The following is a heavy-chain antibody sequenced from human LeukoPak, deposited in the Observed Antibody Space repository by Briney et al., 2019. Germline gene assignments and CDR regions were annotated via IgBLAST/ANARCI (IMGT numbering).Heavy chain of an antibody. J-gene: IGHJ2*01. CDR3: AGLTTTAWYFDL. V-gene: IGHV4-30-2*01. D-gene: IGHD1-26*01. CDR2: TYHSGST. CDR1: GGSIISGGYS. Sequence: PSQTLSLTCAVSGGSIISGGYSWSWIRQPPGKGLEWIGYTYHSGSTYYNPSLKSRVTMSLDRSKNQFSLKVSSVTAADTAVYYCAGLTTTAWYFDLWGRGTLVIVSS.